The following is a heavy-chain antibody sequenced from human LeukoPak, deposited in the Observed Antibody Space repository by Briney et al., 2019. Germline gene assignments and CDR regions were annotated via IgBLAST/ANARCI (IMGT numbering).Heavy chain of an antibody. CDR1: GFTFSSYG. J-gene: IGHJ6*02. CDR2: IWYDGSNK. Sequence: GGSLSLSCAASGFTFSSYGMHWVRQAPGKGLEWVAVIWYDGSNKYYADSVKGRFTISRDNSKNTLYLQMNSLRAEDTAVYYCAVTIYGAMGYYGMDVWGQGTTVTVSS. D-gene: IGHD4-17*01. V-gene: IGHV3-33*01. CDR3: AVTIYGAMGYYGMDV.